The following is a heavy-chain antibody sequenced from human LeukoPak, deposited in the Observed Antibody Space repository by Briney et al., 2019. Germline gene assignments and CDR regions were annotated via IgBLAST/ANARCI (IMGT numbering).Heavy chain of an antibody. CDR1: GYTFTSYD. V-gene: IGHV1-8*03. CDR2: MNPNSGNT. CDR3: ARTIFGRYMDV. J-gene: IGHJ6*03. D-gene: IGHD3-3*01. Sequence: ASVKVSCKAPGYTFTSYDINWVRQATGQGLEWMGWMNPNSGNTGYAQKFQGRVTITRNTSISTAYMELSSLRSEDTAVYYCARTIFGRYMDVWGKGTTVTVSS.